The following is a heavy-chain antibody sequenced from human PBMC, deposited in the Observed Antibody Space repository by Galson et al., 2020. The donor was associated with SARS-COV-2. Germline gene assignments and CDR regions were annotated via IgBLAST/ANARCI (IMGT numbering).Heavy chain of an antibody. J-gene: IGHJ3*02. CDR1: GYTFTSYG. V-gene: IGHV1-18*01. Sequence: ASVKVSCKASGYTFTSYGISWVRQAPGQGLEWMGWISAYNGNTNYAQKLQGRVTMTTDTSTSTAYMELRSLRSDDTAVYYCARERYYDILTGTGDAFDIWGQGTMVTVSS. CDR3: ARERYYDILTGTGDAFDI. D-gene: IGHD3-9*01. CDR2: ISAYNGNT.